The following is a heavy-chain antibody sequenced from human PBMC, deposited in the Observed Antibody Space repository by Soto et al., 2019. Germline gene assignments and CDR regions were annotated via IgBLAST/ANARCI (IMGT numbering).Heavy chain of an antibody. CDR2: IYYSGST. CDR1: GGSISSGGYY. V-gene: IGHV4-31*03. J-gene: IGHJ4*02. D-gene: IGHD5-18*01. Sequence: NPSETLSLTCTVSGGSISSGGYYWSWIRQHPGKGLEWIGYIYYSGSTYYNPSLKSRVTISVDTSKNQFSLKLSSVTAADTAVYFFANVTEKALGYHFDYWGQGTLVTVSS. CDR3: ANVTEKALGYHFDY.